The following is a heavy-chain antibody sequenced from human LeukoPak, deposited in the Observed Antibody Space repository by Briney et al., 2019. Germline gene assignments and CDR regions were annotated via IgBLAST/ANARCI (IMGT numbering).Heavy chain of an antibody. CDR2: ISYDGSNK. J-gene: IGHJ4*02. Sequence: GGSLRLSCAASGFTFSSSAMHWVRQAPDKGLEWVAVISYDGSNKYYADSVKGRFTISRDNSKNTLYLQMNSLRANDTAVYYCARDRDSSGWYEGFDYWGQGTLVTVSS. V-gene: IGHV3-30-3*01. CDR1: GFTFSSSA. CDR3: ARDRDSSGWYEGFDY. D-gene: IGHD6-19*01.